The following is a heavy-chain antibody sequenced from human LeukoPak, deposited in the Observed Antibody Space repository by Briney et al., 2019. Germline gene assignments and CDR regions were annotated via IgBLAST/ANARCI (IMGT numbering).Heavy chain of an antibody. J-gene: IGHJ4*02. CDR3: AKDWYSSGPIDY. Sequence: GGSLRLSCAASGFTVSSNYMNWVRQAPGKGLEWVAVISYDGSNKYYADSVKGRFTISRDNSKNTLYLQMNSLRAEDTAVYYCAKDWYSSGPIDYWGQGTLVTVSS. CDR2: ISYDGSNK. D-gene: IGHD6-19*01. V-gene: IGHV3-30*18. CDR1: GFTVSSNY.